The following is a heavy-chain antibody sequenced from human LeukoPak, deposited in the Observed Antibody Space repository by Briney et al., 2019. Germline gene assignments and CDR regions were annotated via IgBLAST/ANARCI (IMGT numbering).Heavy chain of an antibody. D-gene: IGHD2-15*01. CDR3: ARVPAAIYYYYYMDV. CDR1: GGSISSGDYY. Sequence: PSQTLSLTCTVSGGSISSGDYYWSWIRQPPGKGLEWIGYIYYSGSTNYNPSLKSRVTISVDTSKNQFSLKLSSVTAADTAVYYCARVPAAIYYYYYMDVWGKGTTVTVSS. CDR2: IYYSGST. J-gene: IGHJ6*03. V-gene: IGHV4-61*08.